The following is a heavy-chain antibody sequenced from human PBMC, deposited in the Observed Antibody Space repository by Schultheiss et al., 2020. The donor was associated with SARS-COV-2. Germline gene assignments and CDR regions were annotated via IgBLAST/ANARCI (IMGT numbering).Heavy chain of an antibody. CDR3: ARVSGYSYGSRIAAAGTIDY. CDR1: GFTFSSYA. D-gene: IGHD6-13*01. V-gene: IGHV3-30*04. CDR2: ISYDGSNK. J-gene: IGHJ4*02. Sequence: GGSLRLSCAASGFTFSSYAMHWVRQALGKGLEWVAVISYDGSNKYYADSVKGRFTISRDNSKNTLYLQMNSLRAEDTAVYYCARVSGYSYGSRIAAAGTIDYWGQGTLVTVSS.